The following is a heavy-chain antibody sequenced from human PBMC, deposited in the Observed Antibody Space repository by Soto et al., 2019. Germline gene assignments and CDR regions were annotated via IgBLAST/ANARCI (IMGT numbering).Heavy chain of an antibody. CDR3: ATDSFRSGIAVAGNY. Sequence: EVQLLESGGGLVQPGGSLRLSCAASGFTFGSYAMTWVRQAPGKGLEWVSAICFGGGSTYYADSVKGRFTISRDNSKNTLYLQMTSLRAEDTAIYYCATDSFRSGIAVAGNYWGQGTLVTVSS. J-gene: IGHJ4*02. V-gene: IGHV3-23*01. CDR2: ICFGGGST. D-gene: IGHD6-19*01. CDR1: GFTFGSYA.